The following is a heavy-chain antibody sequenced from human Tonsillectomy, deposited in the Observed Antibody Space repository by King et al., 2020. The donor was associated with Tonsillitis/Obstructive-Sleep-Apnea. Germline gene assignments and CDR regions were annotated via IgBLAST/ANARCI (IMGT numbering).Heavy chain of an antibody. Sequence: VQLVESGGGVVQPGRSLRISCAASGFTFSSYGMHWVRQAPGKGLEWVGVIWYDGSNKYYSDSVKGRFTISRDNSKNTLYLQMNSLRAEDTAVYYCARDYEGDYFDYWGQGTLVTVSS. CDR3: ARDYEGDYFDY. J-gene: IGHJ4*02. D-gene: IGHD5-12*01. CDR2: IWYDGSNK. V-gene: IGHV3-33*01. CDR1: GFTFSSYG.